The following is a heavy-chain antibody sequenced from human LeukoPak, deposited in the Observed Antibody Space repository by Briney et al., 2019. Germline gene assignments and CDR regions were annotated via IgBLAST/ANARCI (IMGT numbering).Heavy chain of an antibody. J-gene: IGHJ4*02. V-gene: IGHV3-7*01. CDR3: ARDRPDYYDSSGYSDY. CDR2: IKQDGSEK. D-gene: IGHD3-22*01. Sequence: GGSLRLSCAASGFTFSSYWMSWVRQAPGKGLEWVANIKQDGSEKYYVDSVKGRFTISRDNAKNSLYLQMNSLRAEDTAVYYCARDRPDYYDSSGYSDYWGQGTLVTVSS. CDR1: GFTFSSYW.